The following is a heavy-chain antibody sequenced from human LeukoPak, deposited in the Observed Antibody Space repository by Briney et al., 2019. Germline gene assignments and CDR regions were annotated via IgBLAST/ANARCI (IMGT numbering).Heavy chain of an antibody. CDR1: GYAFTGYY. CDR3: ARGNGDYSFDY. Sequence: ASVKVSCKASGYAFTGYYIHWVRQAAGQGFEWMGWINPNSGGTNYAQKFQGRVTMTRDTSISTAYMELSRLRSDDTAVYYCARGNGDYSFDYWGQGTLVTVSS. D-gene: IGHD4-17*01. J-gene: IGHJ4*02. CDR2: INPNSGGT. V-gene: IGHV1-2*02.